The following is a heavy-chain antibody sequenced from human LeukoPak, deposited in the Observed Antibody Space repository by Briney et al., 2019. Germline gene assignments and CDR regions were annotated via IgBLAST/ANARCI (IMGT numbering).Heavy chain of an antibody. CDR3: AKVGSSSWYQISYYYYYMDV. Sequence: GGSLRLSCVASGLTFSSYGMRWVRQAPGKGLEWVAVIWYDGSNKYYADSVKGRFTISRDNSKNTLYLQMNSLRAEDTAVYYCAKVGSSSWYQISYYYYYMDVWGKGTTVTVSS. V-gene: IGHV3-33*06. CDR2: IWYDGSNK. J-gene: IGHJ6*03. CDR1: GLTFSSYG. D-gene: IGHD6-13*01.